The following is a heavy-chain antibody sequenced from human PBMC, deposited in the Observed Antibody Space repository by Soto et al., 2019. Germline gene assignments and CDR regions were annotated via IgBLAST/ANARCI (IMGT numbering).Heavy chain of an antibody. D-gene: IGHD3-22*01. CDR2: ISYDGSNK. CDR3: AKGAAYYYDSSGYYSAECY. V-gene: IGHV3-30*18. J-gene: IGHJ4*02. Sequence: VQLVESGGGVVQPGRSLRLSCAASGFTFSSYGMHWVRQAPGKGLEWVAVISYDGSNKYYADSVKGRFTISRDNSKNTLYLQMNSLRAEDTAVYYCAKGAAYYYDSSGYYSAECYWGQGTLVTVSS. CDR1: GFTFSSYG.